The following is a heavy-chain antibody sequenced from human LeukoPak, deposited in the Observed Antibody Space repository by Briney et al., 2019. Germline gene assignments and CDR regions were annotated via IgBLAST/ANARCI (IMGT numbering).Heavy chain of an antibody. CDR3: ATDYTDYSLDY. V-gene: IGHV1-8*01. J-gene: IGHJ4*02. CDR1: GYTFTNYD. CDR2: MNPNSGST. D-gene: IGHD4-11*01. Sequence: RASVKVSCKASGYTFTNYDINWVRQATGQGLEWMGWMNPNSGSTGYAQKFQGRVTMTRNTSISTAYMELSSLRYEDTAVYYCATDYTDYSLDYWGQGTLVTVSS.